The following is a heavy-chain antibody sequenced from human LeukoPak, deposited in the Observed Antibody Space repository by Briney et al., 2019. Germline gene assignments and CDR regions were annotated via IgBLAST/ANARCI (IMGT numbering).Heavy chain of an antibody. V-gene: IGHV3-11*01. Sequence: ISSSGSTIYYPDSVKGRFTISRENAKNSLYLQMNSLRAEDTAVYYCARSIVVVPAAHFGYWGQGTLVTVSS. CDR3: ARSIVVVPAAHFGY. J-gene: IGHJ4*02. CDR2: ISSSGSTI. D-gene: IGHD2-2*01.